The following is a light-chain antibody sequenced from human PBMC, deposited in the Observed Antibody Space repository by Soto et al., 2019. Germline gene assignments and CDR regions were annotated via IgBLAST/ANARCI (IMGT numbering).Light chain of an antibody. CDR2: DVS. Sequence: QSALTQPASVSGSPGQSITISCTGTSSDVGVYNSVSWYQQHPGKVPKLMIYDVSNRPSGLSNRFSGSKSGNTASLTISGLQAEDEADYYCSSYTTGNTYVFGSGTKVTVL. V-gene: IGLV2-14*01. J-gene: IGLJ1*01. CDR1: SSDVGVYNS. CDR3: SSYTTGNTYV.